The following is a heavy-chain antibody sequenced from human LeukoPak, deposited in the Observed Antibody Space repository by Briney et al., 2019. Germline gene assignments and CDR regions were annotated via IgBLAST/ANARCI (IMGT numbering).Heavy chain of an antibody. CDR1: GFTFSSYS. CDR2: ISSGSSTK. V-gene: IGHV3-48*01. Sequence: GGSLRLSCVASGFTFSSYSMNWVRQAPGKGLEWLSYISSGSSTKYYADSVKGRFTISRDNSKNTLYLQMNTLRADDTAVYYCARGVLGIIPIDYWGQGTLVTVSS. D-gene: IGHD3-10*02. CDR3: ARGVLGIIPIDY. J-gene: IGHJ4*02.